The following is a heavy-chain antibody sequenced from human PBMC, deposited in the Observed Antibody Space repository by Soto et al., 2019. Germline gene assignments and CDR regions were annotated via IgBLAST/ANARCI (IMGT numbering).Heavy chain of an antibody. J-gene: IGHJ6*02. CDR1: GFTFSIYA. CDR2: ISGSGGST. Sequence: AGSIRLACAASGFTFSIYAVGCVRQAPGKGLEWVSAISGSGGSTYYADSVKGRFTISRDNSKNTLYLQMNSLRAEDTAVYYCARDSVYYGSGRVIYGMDVWVQGTTVTVSS. V-gene: IGHV3-23*01. D-gene: IGHD3-10*01. CDR3: ARDSVYYGSGRVIYGMDV.